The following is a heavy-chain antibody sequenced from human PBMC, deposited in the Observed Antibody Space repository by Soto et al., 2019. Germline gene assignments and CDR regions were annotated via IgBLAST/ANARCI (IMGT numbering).Heavy chain of an antibody. D-gene: IGHD3-3*01. Sequence: SETLSLTCTVSGGSISSYYWSWIRQPPGKGLEWIGYIYYSGSTNYNPSLKSRVTISVDTSKNQFSLKLSSVTAADTAVYYCARAVSFGMWFDPWGQGTLVTVSS. CDR3: ARAVSFGMWFDP. V-gene: IGHV4-59*01. CDR2: IYYSGST. J-gene: IGHJ5*02. CDR1: GGSISSYY.